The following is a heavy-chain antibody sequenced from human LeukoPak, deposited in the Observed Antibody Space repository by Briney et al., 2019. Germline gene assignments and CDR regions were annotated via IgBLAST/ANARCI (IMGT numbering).Heavy chain of an antibody. CDR2: IYYSGST. Sequence: PSETLSLTCTVSGGSISSSSYYWGWIRQPPGKGLEWTGSIYYSGSTYYNPSLKSRVTISVDTSKNQFSLKLSSVTAADTAVYYCARDEVGDYPSLWGQGTMVTVSS. V-gene: IGHV4-39*07. J-gene: IGHJ3*01. CDR1: GGSISSSSYY. CDR3: ARDEVGDYPSL. D-gene: IGHD1-26*01.